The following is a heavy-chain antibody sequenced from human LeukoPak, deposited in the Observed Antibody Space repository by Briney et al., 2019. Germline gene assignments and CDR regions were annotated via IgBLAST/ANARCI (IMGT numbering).Heavy chain of an antibody. J-gene: IGHJ6*03. V-gene: IGHV1-8*03. CDR3: ARGRLLWLGELGYYMDV. CDR1: GYTFTSYD. CDR2: MNPNSGNT. Sequence: ASVKVSCKASGYTFTSYDINWVRQATGQGLEWMGWMNPNSGNTGYAQKFQGRVTITRNTSISTAYMELSSLRSEDTAVYYCARGRLLWLGELGYYMDVWGKGTTVTVSS. D-gene: IGHD3-10*01.